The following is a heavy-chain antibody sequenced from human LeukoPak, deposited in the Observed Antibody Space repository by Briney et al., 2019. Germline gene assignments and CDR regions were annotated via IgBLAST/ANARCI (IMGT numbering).Heavy chain of an antibody. CDR3: AIAVAAANYFDY. CDR2: ISGGGGST. V-gene: IGHV3-23*01. D-gene: IGHD6-19*01. CDR1: GFTFSSYW. J-gene: IGHJ4*02. Sequence: GGSLRLSCEASGFTFSSYWMSWVRQAPGKGQEWVSAISGGGGSTYYADSVKGRFTISRDNPKNTLYLQMNSLRAEDTAVYYCAIAVAAANYFDYWGQGTLVTVSS.